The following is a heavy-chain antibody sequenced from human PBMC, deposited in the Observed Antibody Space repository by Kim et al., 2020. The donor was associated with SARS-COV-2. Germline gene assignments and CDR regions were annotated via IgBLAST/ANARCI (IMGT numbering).Heavy chain of an antibody. D-gene: IGHD2-2*02. CDR3: TTTADCSSTSCYSYYYYYGMDV. CDR2: IKSKTDGGTT. V-gene: IGHV3-15*01. Sequence: GGSLRLSCAASGFTFSNAWMSWVRQAPGKGLEWVGRIKSKTDGGTTDYAAPVKGRFTISRDDSKNTLYLQMNSLKTEDTAVYYCTTTADCSSTSCYSYYYYYGMDVWDQGTTVTVSS. J-gene: IGHJ6*02. CDR1: GFTFSNAW.